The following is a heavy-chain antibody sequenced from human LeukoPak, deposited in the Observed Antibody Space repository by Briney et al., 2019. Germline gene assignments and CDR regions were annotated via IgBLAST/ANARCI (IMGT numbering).Heavy chain of an antibody. J-gene: IGHJ4*02. V-gene: IGHV4-4*09. CDR1: GGSISSYY. D-gene: IGHD6-19*01. Sequence: SETLSLTCTVSGGSISSYYWSWIRRPPGKGLEWIGYIYTSGSTNYTPSLKSRVTISVDTSKNQFSLKLSSVTAADTAVYCCARHRYSSGWYGGPDYWGQGTLVTVSS. CDR2: IYTSGST. CDR3: ARHRYSSGWYGGPDY.